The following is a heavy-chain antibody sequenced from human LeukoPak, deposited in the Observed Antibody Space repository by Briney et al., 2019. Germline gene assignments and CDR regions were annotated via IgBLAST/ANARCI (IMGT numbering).Heavy chain of an antibody. V-gene: IGHV1-69*13. J-gene: IGHJ3*02. Sequence: SVKVSCKASGGTFSSYAISWVRQAPGQGLEWMGGIIPIFGTANYAQKLQGRVTITADESTSTAYMELSSLRSEDTAVYYCARARDSGRLDAFDIWGQGTMVTVSS. D-gene: IGHD1-26*01. CDR2: IIPIFGTA. CDR3: ARARDSGRLDAFDI. CDR1: GGTFSSYA.